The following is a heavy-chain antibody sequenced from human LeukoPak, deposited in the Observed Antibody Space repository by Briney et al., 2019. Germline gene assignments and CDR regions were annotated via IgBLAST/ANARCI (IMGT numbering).Heavy chain of an antibody. CDR2: IIPILGIA. CDR3: ARAIYYYDSSGYYYFFDY. V-gene: IGHV1-69*04. D-gene: IGHD3-22*01. Sequence: ASVKVSCKASGGTFSSYAISWVRQAPGQGLEWMGRIIPILGIANYAQKFQGRVTITADKSTSTAYMELSSLRSEDTAVYYCARAIYYYDSSGYYYFFDYWGQGTLVTVSS. CDR1: GGTFSSYA. J-gene: IGHJ4*02.